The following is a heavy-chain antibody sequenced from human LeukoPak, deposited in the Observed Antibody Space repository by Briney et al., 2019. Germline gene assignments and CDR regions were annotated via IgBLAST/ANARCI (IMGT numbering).Heavy chain of an antibody. CDR1: GGSISSYY. CDR2: IYYSGST. J-gene: IGHJ3*02. V-gene: IGHV4-59*12. D-gene: IGHD5-18*01. Sequence: SETLSLTCTVSGGSISSYYWSWIRQPPGKGLEWIGYIYYSGSTNYNPSLKSRVTISVDTSKNQFSLKLSSVTAADTAVYYCARGLAYSYGYDAFDIWGQGTMVTVSS. CDR3: ARGLAYSYGYDAFDI.